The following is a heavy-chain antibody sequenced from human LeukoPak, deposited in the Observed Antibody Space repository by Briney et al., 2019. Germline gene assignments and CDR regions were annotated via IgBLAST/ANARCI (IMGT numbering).Heavy chain of an antibody. J-gene: IGHJ6*03. CDR1: GFTFSTSW. Sequence: GGSLRLSCVASGFTFSTSWMSWVRQAPRKALEWVAKVYHDGSEKYYMDSVKGRFTISRDNGKNSLYLQMNSLRAEDTAVYYCVRDGIVGLYMDVWGRGTTVTVSS. CDR3: VRDGIVGLYMDV. CDR2: VYHDGSEK. V-gene: IGHV3-7*01. D-gene: IGHD1-26*01.